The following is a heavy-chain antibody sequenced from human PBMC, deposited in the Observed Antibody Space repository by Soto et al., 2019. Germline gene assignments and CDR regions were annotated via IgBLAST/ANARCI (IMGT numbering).Heavy chain of an antibody. CDR2: INHSGST. V-gene: IGHV4-34*01. J-gene: IGHJ5*02. CDR1: GGSFSGYY. D-gene: IGHD1-1*01. Sequence: QVQLQQWGAGLLKPSETLSLTCAVYGGSFSGYYWSWIRQPPGKGLEWIGEINHSGSTNYNPSLKSRVTISVDTSKNQFSLKLSSVTAADTAVYYCARGWRSRGWFDPWGHGTLVTVSS. CDR3: ARGWRSRGWFDP.